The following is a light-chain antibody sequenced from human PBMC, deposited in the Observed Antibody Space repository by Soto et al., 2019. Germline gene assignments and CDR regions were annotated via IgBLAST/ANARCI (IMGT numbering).Light chain of an antibody. J-gene: IGLJ7*01. Sequence: QSALTQPASVSGSPGQSITISCTEISSDVGEYKYVSWYQQKSGKAPKLMIYEVSNRPSGVSNRFSGSKSGNTASLTISGLQAEDEAYYYCSSYTSSSTLVFGGGTQLTVL. V-gene: IGLV2-14*01. CDR2: EVS. CDR3: SSYTSSSTLV. CDR1: SSDVGEYKY.